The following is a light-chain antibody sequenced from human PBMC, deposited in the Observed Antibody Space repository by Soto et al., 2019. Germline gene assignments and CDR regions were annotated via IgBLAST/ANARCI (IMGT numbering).Light chain of an antibody. J-gene: IGKJ1*01. CDR2: GAS. CDR3: QQYNNWPRT. V-gene: IGKV3-15*01. Sequence: EIVMTQSPPTLSSSPPERSSLSCRVSQSVSSNLAWFQQKPGQAPRLLIYGASTRATGIPARFSDSGSGTEFTLTISRVQSEDFAVYYCQQYNNWPRTFGQGTKVDI. CDR1: QSVSSN.